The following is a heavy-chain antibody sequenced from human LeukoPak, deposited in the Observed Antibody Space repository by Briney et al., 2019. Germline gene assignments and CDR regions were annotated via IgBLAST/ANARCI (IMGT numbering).Heavy chain of an antibody. CDR2: MNPNSGNT. Sequence: GASVKVSCKASGYTFTSYDINWVRQATGQGLEWMGWMNPNSGNTGYAQKFQGRVTMTRNTSISTAYMELSSLRSEDTAVYYCARVSSYGPLLYYYYYYMDVWGKGTTVTVSS. J-gene: IGHJ6*03. CDR3: ARVSSYGPLLYYYYYYMDV. CDR1: GYTFTSYD. D-gene: IGHD5-18*01. V-gene: IGHV1-8*02.